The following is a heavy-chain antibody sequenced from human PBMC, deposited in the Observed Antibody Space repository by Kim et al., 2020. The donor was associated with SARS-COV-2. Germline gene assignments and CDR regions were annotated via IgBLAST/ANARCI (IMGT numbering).Heavy chain of an antibody. J-gene: IGHJ4*02. CDR2: ISSDGGET. Sequence: GGSLRLSCAASGFSLKTYAIHWIRQAPGKGLEWTAVISSDGGETYYSDSVKGRFTISRDNSNNTVYLQITSLRPEDTAVYSCARVLIVRGVDKYYFDQWGQGTLVTVSS. D-gene: IGHD3-10*01. CDR3: ARVLIVRGVDKYYFDQ. CDR1: GFSLKTYA. V-gene: IGHV3-30*04.